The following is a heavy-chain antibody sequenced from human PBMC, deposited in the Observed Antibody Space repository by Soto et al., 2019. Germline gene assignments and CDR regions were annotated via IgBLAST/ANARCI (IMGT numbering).Heavy chain of an antibody. V-gene: IGHV3-30*18. Sequence: QVHLVESGGGVVHPGGSLRLSCEGSGFTFSSYGMHWVRQAPGKGPQWVAVVSSGGETTYYADTVKGRFTISRDNSKNKMYLQMNSLRSEDTAVYYCTKEAKHVIGPAAFSFDDWGQGILVTVSS. J-gene: IGHJ4*02. CDR2: VSSGGETT. D-gene: IGHD2-2*01. CDR3: TKEAKHVIGPAAFSFDD. CDR1: GFTFSSYG.